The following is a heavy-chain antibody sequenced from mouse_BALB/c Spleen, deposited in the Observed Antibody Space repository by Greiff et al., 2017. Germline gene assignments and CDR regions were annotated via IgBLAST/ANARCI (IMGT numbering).Heavy chain of an antibody. J-gene: IGHJ2*01. V-gene: IGHV5-17*02. CDR1: GFTFSSFG. CDR2: ISSGSSTI. Sequence: EVKVEESGGGLVQPGGSRKLSCAASGFTFSSFGMHWVRQAPEKGLEWVAYISSGSSTIYYADTVKGRFTISRDNPKNTLFLQMTSLRSEDTAMYYCARSEFDYFDYWGQGTTLTVSS. CDR3: ARSEFDYFDY.